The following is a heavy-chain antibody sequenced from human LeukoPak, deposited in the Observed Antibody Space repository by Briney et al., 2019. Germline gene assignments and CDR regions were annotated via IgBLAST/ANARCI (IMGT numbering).Heavy chain of an antibody. CDR1: GFTFSSYS. V-gene: IGHV3-21*01. J-gene: IGHJ4*02. CDR2: ISSSSSYI. D-gene: IGHD2-2*01. CDR3: ARQYCSSTSCPPDY. Sequence: GGSLRLSCAASGFTFSSYSMNWVRQAPGKGLEWVSSISSSSSYIYYADSVKGRFTISRDNAKNSLYLQMNSLRAEDTAVYYCARQYCSSTSCPPDYWGQGTLATVSS.